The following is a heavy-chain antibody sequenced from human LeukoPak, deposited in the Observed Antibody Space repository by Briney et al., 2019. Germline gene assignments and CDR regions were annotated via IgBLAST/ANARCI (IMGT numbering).Heavy chain of an antibody. CDR3: AKDKAPLYSGYDWDLDF. D-gene: IGHD5-12*01. J-gene: IGHJ4*02. Sequence: GGSLRLSCAASGFTFHQYAIHWVRQVPGKGLEWVSGISCNSGSIGYADSVKGRFTISRDSANNSVYLQMNSVRPEDTALYYCAKDKAPLYSGYDWDLDFWGQGTLVTVSS. CDR2: ISCNSGSI. V-gene: IGHV3-9*01. CDR1: GFTFHQYA.